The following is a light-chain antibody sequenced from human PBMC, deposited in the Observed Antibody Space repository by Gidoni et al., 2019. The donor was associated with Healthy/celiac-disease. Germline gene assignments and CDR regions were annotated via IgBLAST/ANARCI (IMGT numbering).Light chain of an antibody. Sequence: QSVLTQPPSASGTPGQRVTISCSGSRSNIGRNTVNWYQQLPGTAPKLLIYSNNQLPSGVPDRFSGSKSGTSASLAISGLQSEDEADYYCAAWDDSLNGPVFGGGTKLTVL. CDR1: RSNIGRNT. CDR3: AAWDDSLNGPV. CDR2: SNN. J-gene: IGLJ3*02. V-gene: IGLV1-44*01.